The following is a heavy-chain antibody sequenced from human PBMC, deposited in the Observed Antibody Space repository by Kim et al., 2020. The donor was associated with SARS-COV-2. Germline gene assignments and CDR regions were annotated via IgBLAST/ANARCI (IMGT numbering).Heavy chain of an antibody. CDR2: INHSGST. CDR3: ASIAAAGTRDAFDI. V-gene: IGHV4-34*01. Sequence: SETLSLTCAVYGGSFSGYYWSWIRQPPGKGLEWIGEINHSGSTNYNPSLKSRVTISVDTSKNQFSLKLSSVTDADTAVYYCASIAAAGTRDAFDIWGQGTMVTVSS. J-gene: IGHJ3*02. CDR1: GGSFSGYY. D-gene: IGHD6-13*01.